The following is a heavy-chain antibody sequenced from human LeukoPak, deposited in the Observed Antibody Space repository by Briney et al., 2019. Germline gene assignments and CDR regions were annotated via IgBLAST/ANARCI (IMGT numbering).Heavy chain of an antibody. CDR1: GFTVSSNY. CDR3: ARGVHGNLYLDY. J-gene: IGHJ4*02. V-gene: IGHV3-53*01. D-gene: IGHD1-14*01. Sequence: GGSLRLSCAASGFTVSSNYMSWVRQAPGKGLEWVSVIYSGGSTYYADSVKGRFTNSRDNSKNTLYLQMNSLRAEDTAVYYCARGVHGNLYLDYWGQGTLVTVSS. CDR2: IYSGGST.